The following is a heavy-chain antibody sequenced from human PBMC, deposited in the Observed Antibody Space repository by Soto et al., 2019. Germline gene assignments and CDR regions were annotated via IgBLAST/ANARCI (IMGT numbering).Heavy chain of an antibody. CDR1: GYTFTSYA. Sequence: ASVKVSCKASGYTFTSYAMHWVRQAHGQRLEWMGWINAGNGNTKYSQKFQGRVTITRDTSASTAYMELSSLRSEDTAVYYCARGSIFGVVTTAMTKAYWGQGTLVTVSS. CDR3: ARGSIFGVVTTAMTKAY. J-gene: IGHJ4*02. V-gene: IGHV1-3*01. CDR2: INAGNGNT. D-gene: IGHD3-3*01.